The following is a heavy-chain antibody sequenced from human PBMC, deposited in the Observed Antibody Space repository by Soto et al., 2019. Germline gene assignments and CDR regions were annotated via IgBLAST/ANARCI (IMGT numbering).Heavy chain of an antibody. J-gene: IGHJ4*02. V-gene: IGHV1-69*01. D-gene: IGHD5-12*01. CDR1: GGTFSSLG. CDR3: ATRGTQGRWLEFADY. CDR2: IIPISGRT. Sequence: QVQLVQSGAEVKRPGSSVKVSCEASGGTFSSLGFTWVRQAPGQGLEWMGGIIPISGRTTFAPKFLGRVTITADESTRTTYMALTAMPSDDTAIYYCATRGTQGRWLEFADYWGQGTLVTVSS.